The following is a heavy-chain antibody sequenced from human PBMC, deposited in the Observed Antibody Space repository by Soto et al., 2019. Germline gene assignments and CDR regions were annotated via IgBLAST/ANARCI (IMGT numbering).Heavy chain of an antibody. J-gene: IGHJ4*02. CDR1: GFTFSSYG. CDR2: SSATGAGT. CDR3: AKDRRAGGNYGFYSDF. Sequence: EMQLLESGGGLVQPGGSLRLSCAASGFTFSSYGMTWVRQAPGKGLEWVSFSSATGAGTYFADSVKGRLTISRDNSKNTLYLQMSSLRADDTAVYYCAKDRRAGGNYGFYSDFWGQGALVIVSS. D-gene: IGHD1-7*01. V-gene: IGHV3-23*01.